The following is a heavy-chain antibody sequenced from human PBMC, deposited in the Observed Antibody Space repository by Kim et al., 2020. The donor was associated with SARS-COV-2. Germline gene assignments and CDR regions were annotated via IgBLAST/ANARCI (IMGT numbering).Heavy chain of an antibody. D-gene: IGHD3-10*01. CDR3: ARRGVRGVICFDP. CDR2: IYYSGST. CDR1: GGSISSTSYY. V-gene: IGHV4-39*01. J-gene: IGHJ5*02. Sequence: SETLSLTCFVSGGSISSTSYYWGWIRQPPGKGLEWIGSIYYSGSTYYNPSLKSRVTISVDTSKNQFSLKMSSVTATDTAGYYCARRGVRGVICFDPCGQG.